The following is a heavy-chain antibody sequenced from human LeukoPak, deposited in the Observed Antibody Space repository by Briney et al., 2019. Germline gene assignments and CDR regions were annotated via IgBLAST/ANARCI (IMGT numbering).Heavy chain of an antibody. Sequence: GESLKISCKGSGDSFTSYWIGWGRQMPGKGLEWMGITYPGDSDTRYSPSFQGQVTISADKSISTAYLQWSSLKASDTAMYYCARHVRNYYGSGSYPDYWGQGTLVTVSS. D-gene: IGHD3-10*01. CDR3: ARHVRNYYGSGSYPDY. J-gene: IGHJ4*02. CDR2: TYPGDSDT. CDR1: GDSFTSYW. V-gene: IGHV5-51*01.